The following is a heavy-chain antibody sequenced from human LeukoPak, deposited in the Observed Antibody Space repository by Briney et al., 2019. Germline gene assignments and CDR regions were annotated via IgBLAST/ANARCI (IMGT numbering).Heavy chain of an antibody. CDR3: ARDTNLRDSFDI. D-gene: IGHD2-8*01. J-gene: IGHJ3*02. CDR1: GGSISSDY. CDR2: VFYSGKT. V-gene: IGHV4-59*01. Sequence: SETLSLTCTVSGGSISSDYWSWIRQSPGKGLEWIGYVFYSGKTDYSPSLRSRVSMSVDTSKNQFSLKVTSVTAADTAVYYCARDTNLRDSFDIWGQGTMVTVSS.